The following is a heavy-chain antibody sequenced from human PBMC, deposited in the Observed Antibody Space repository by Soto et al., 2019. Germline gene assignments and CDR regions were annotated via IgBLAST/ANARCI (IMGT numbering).Heavy chain of an antibody. CDR2: ISWNSGGI. D-gene: IGHD6-25*01. CDR1: GFTFNDYA. J-gene: IGHJ4*02. Sequence: EVQLVESGGGLVQPGRSLRLSCAASGFTFNDYAMHWVRQPPGKGLEWISGISWNSGGIVYADSVKGRFTISRDNAKNSLYLQMTSLRPEDTALYYCANPFTLTRSYDYWGQGPLVTVSS. V-gene: IGHV3-9*01. CDR3: ANPFTLTRSYDY.